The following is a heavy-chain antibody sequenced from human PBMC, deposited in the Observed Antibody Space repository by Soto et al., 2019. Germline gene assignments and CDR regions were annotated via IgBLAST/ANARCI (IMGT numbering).Heavy chain of an antibody. D-gene: IGHD2-15*01. CDR1: GFTFSDYY. CDR2: ISSSGSTI. CDR3: ARAQYCSGGSCYFQGYYMDV. V-gene: IGHV3-11*01. J-gene: IGHJ6*03. Sequence: GGSLRLSCAASGFTFSDYYMSWIRQAPGEGLEWVSYISSSGSTIYYADSVKGRFTISRDNAKNSLYLQMNSLRAEDTAVYYCARAQYCSGGSCYFQGYYMDVWGKGTTVTVSS.